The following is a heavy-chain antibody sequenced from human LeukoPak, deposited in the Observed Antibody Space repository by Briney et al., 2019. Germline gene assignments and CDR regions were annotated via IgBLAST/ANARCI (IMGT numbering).Heavy chain of an antibody. V-gene: IGHV5-51*01. CDR1: GYRFTSYW. CDR3: ARQSGGGGYYYDSSGSLWFDP. CDR2: IYPGDSDT. J-gene: IGHJ5*02. Sequence: GESLKISCKGSGYRFTSYWIGWVRQLPGKGLEWMGIIYPGDSDTRYSPSFQGQVTISADKSISTAYLQWSSLKASDTAMYYCARQSGGGGYYYDSSGSLWFDPWGQGTLVTVSS. D-gene: IGHD3-22*01.